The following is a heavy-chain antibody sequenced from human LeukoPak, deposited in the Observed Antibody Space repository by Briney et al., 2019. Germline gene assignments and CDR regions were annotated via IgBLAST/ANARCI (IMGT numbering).Heavy chain of an antibody. CDR1: GFSFSSYS. J-gene: IGHJ4*02. CDR3: ARTSYYGSGTYYPVFDS. V-gene: IGHV3-48*02. CDR2: ISSSTSTI. Sequence: GGSLRLSCAASGFSFSSYSMNWVRQAPGKGLEWVSYISSSTSTIDYADSVKGRFTISRDNAKNSLYLQMNSLRDEDTAVYYYARTSYYGSGTYYPVFDSWGQGTLVTISS. D-gene: IGHD3-10*01.